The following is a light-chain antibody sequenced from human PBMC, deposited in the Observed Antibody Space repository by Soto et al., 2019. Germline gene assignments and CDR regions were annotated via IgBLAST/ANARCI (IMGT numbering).Light chain of an antibody. CDR3: QSYDSSLSGAV. CDR2: GNS. CDR1: SSYIGAGYD. Sequence: SVLTQPPSVSGAPGQRVTISCTGSSSYIGAGYDVHWYQQLPGTAPKLLIYGNSNRPSGVPDRFSGSKSGTSASLAITGLQAEDEADYYCQSYDSSLSGAVFGGGTKVTVL. J-gene: IGLJ3*02. V-gene: IGLV1-40*01.